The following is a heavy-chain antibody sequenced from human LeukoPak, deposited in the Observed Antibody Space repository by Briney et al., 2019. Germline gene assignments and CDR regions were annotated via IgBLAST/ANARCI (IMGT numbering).Heavy chain of an antibody. V-gene: IGHV4-34*01. D-gene: IGHD6-13*01. J-gene: IGHJ4*02. CDR2: INHSGST. Sequence: SETLSLTCAVYGGSFSSYYWSWIRQPPGKGLEWIGEINHSGSTNYNPSLKSRVTISVDTSKNQFSLKLSPVTAADTAVYYCARGAEQQLGAVYFDYWGQGTLVTVSS. CDR1: GGSFSSYY. CDR3: ARGAEQQLGAVYFDY.